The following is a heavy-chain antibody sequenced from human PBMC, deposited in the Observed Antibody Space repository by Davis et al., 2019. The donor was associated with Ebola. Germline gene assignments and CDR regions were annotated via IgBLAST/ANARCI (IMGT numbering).Heavy chain of an antibody. CDR1: GSTFSRYW. CDR3: ARDFDRVRE. V-gene: IGHV3-74*01. D-gene: IGHD3-22*01. J-gene: IGHJ4*02. Sequence: HTGGSLRLSCAVSGSTFSRYWMHWVRQAPGKGLVWVSRIDPDGIRTGYADSVKGRFTISRDNAKNTVYLEMNSLKAEDTGVYYCARDFDRVREWGQGTLVTASS. CDR2: IDPDGIRT.